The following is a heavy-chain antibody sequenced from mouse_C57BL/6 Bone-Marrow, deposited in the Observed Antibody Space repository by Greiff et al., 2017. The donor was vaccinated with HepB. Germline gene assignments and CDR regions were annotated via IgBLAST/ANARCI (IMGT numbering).Heavy chain of an antibody. J-gene: IGHJ3*01. V-gene: IGHV1-69*01. CDR3: ARGSLFAY. Sequence: VQLQQPGAELVKPGASVKLSCKASGYTFTSYWMHWVKQRPGQGLEWIGEIDPSDSYTNYNQKFKGKSTLTVDKSSSTAYMQLSSLTSEDSAVYYCARGSLFAYWGQGTLVTVSA. CDR1: GYTFTSYW. CDR2: IDPSDSYT.